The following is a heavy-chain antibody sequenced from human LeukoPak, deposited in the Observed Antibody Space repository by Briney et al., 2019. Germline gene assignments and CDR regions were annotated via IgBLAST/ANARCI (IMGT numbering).Heavy chain of an antibody. CDR1: GGTFSTHP. J-gene: IGHJ4*02. Sequence: SVKVSCRASGGTFSTHPISWVRQAPGQGLEWMGGILPFLGQANFAQTFQDRLTITADKSTTTVYMELSSLRAADTAVYYCARVGYDSSGYYFDNWGQGTLVTVSS. D-gene: IGHD3-22*01. V-gene: IGHV1-69*06. CDR2: ILPFLGQA. CDR3: ARVGYDSSGYYFDN.